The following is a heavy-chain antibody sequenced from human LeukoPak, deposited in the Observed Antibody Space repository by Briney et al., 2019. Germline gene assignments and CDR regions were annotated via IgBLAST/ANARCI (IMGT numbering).Heavy chain of an antibody. CDR3: EKDAGRITMIVVVSSDAFDI. D-gene: IGHD3-22*01. CDR2: ISGSGGRT. CDR1: GFTFSSYA. J-gene: IGHJ3*02. Sequence: GGSLRLSCAASGFTFSSYAMSWVRQAPGKGLEWVSAISGSGGRTYYADSVKGRFTSSRDNTKNTLYLQMNRLRAEETAVYYCEKDAGRITMIVVVSSDAFDIWGQGTMVTVSS. V-gene: IGHV3-23*01.